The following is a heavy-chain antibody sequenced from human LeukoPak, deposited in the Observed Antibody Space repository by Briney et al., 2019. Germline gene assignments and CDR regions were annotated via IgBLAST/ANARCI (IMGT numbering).Heavy chain of an antibody. CDR1: GFTVSGNY. CDR3: ARRAGGYSHPYDY. Sequence: PGGSLRLSCAVSGFTVSGNYVSWIRQAPGKGLEWVSLIYSDDTTLYADSVKGRFTISRDISKNTLYPQMSSLRAEDTAVYYCARRAGGYSHPYDYWGQGVLVTVSS. CDR2: IYSDDTT. J-gene: IGHJ4*02. V-gene: IGHV3-53*01. D-gene: IGHD4-23*01.